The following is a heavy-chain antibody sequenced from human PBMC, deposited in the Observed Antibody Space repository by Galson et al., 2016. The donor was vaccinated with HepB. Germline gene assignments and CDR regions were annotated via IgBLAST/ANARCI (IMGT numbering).Heavy chain of an antibody. CDR2: ISSSSGYI. CDR3: AKDRGGTTVTSLRTYGMDV. Sequence: SLRLSCAASGFTFSSYSMNWVHQAPGKGLEWVSSISSSSGYIYYADSVKGRFAISRDNAKNSLFLQMSSLRAEDTAVYYCAKDRGGTTVTSLRTYGMDVWGQGTTVTVSS. J-gene: IGHJ6*02. V-gene: IGHV3-21*01. CDR1: GFTFSSYS. D-gene: IGHD4-17*01.